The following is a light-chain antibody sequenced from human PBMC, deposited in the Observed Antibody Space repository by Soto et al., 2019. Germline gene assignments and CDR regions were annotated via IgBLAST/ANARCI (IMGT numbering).Light chain of an antibody. CDR1: QSVSSY. J-gene: IGKJ3*01. V-gene: IGKV3-11*01. CDR2: DAS. CDR3: QLRSNWPPVFT. Sequence: EIVLTQSPATLSLSPGERATLSCRASQSVSSYLAWYQQKPGQAPRLLIYDASNRATGIPARFSGSGSVTDFTVPISSLVSEDFGGYDCQLRSNWPPVFTFGPGTKVDIK.